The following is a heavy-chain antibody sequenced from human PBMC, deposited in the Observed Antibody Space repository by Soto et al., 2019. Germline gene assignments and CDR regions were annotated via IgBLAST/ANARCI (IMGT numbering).Heavy chain of an antibody. CDR3: AKDRSIWYYDSSGYYYFDY. J-gene: IGHJ4*02. Sequence: GSLRLSCAASGFTFSSYAMSWVRQAPGKGLEWVSAISGSGGSTYYADSVKGRFTISRDNSKNTLYLQMNSLRAEDTAVYYCAKDRSIWYYDSSGYYYFDYWGQGTLVTVSS. D-gene: IGHD3-22*01. V-gene: IGHV3-23*01. CDR1: GFTFSSYA. CDR2: ISGSGGST.